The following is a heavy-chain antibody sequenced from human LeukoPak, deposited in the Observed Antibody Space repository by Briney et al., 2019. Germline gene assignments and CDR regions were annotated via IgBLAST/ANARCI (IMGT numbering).Heavy chain of an antibody. CDR3: ARGERSNVDIVATSPFVIFDY. CDR1: GGSFSGYY. J-gene: IGHJ4*02. V-gene: IGHV4-34*01. D-gene: IGHD5-12*01. Sequence: SETLSLTCAVYGGSFSGYYWSWIRQLLGMGLEGIGEINHSGSTNYNPSLKSRVTISVDTSKNQFSLKLSSVTAADTAVYYCARGERSNVDIVATSPFVIFDYWGQGTLVTVSS. CDR2: INHSGST.